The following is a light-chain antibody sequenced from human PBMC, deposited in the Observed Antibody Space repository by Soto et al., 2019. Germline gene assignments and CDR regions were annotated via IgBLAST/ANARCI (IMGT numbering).Light chain of an antibody. CDR1: SSDVGGYNY. Sequence: QSALTQPASVSGSPGQSITISCTGTSSDVGGYNYVSWYHQHPGKAPKLMIYDVSNRPSGVSNRFSGSKSGNTASLTISGLQAEDEADYYCSSYTSSSTLVVFGGGTKLTVL. J-gene: IGLJ2*01. CDR2: DVS. V-gene: IGLV2-14*01. CDR3: SSYTSSSTLVV.